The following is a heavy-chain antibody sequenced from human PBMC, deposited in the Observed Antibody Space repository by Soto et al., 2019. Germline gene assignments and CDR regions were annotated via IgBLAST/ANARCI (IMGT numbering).Heavy chain of an antibody. V-gene: IGHV4-4*02. CDR1: GGSIRSNNW. J-gene: IGHJ4*01. Sequence: SETLSLTCAVSGGSIRSNNWWTWFRQPPGKGLEWIGEIYHTGSTNYNPSLKSRVTISVDNSKNQFSLRLSSVTAADTAVYYFPSTLKISKFHYWGHGPLVTVS. CDR2: IYHTGST. CDR3: PSTLKISKFHY. D-gene: IGHD3-3*01.